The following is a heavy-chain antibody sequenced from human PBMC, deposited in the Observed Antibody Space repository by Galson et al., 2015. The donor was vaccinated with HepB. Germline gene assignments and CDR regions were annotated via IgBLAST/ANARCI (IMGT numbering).Heavy chain of an antibody. V-gene: IGHV3-74*01. CDR1: GFTFSSYW. J-gene: IGHJ4*02. Sequence: SLRLSCAAPGFTFSSYWMHWVRQAPGKGLVWVSRINSDGSSTSYADSVKGRFTISRDNAKNTLYLQMNSLRAEDTAVYYCARVWSGWYDRYDYWGQGTLVTVSS. D-gene: IGHD6-19*01. CDR3: ARVWSGWYDRYDY. CDR2: INSDGSST.